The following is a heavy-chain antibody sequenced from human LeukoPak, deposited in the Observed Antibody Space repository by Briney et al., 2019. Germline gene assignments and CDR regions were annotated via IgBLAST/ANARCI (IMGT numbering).Heavy chain of an antibody. D-gene: IGHD4-23*01. CDR3: ATRAPDYGGHPGYFQH. CDR1: GYTLTELS. J-gene: IGHJ1*01. V-gene: IGHV1-24*01. Sequence: GASVKVSCKVSGYTLTELSMHWVRQAPGKGLEWMGGFDPEDGETIYAQKFQGRVTMTEDTSTDTAYMELSSLRSEDTAVYYCATRAPDYGGHPGYFQHWGQGTLVTVSS. CDR2: FDPEDGET.